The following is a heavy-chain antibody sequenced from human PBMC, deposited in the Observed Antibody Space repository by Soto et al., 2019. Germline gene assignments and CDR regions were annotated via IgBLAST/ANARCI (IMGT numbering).Heavy chain of an antibody. J-gene: IGHJ6*03. V-gene: IGHV3-15*01. CDR1: GFTFSNAW. Sequence: GGSLRLSCAASGFTFSNAWMSWVRQAPGRGLEWVGRIKSKTDGGTTDYAAPVKGRFTISRDDSKNTLYLQMNSLKTEDTAVYYCTRVAGHSSSCYLDYYYYYMDFWGKGTTVTVSS. CDR3: TRVAGHSSSCYLDYYYYYMDF. CDR2: IKSKTDGGTT. D-gene: IGHD6-13*01.